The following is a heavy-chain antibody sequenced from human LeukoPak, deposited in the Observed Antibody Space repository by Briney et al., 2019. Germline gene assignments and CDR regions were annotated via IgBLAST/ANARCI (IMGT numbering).Heavy chain of an antibody. CDR2: ISSSSSYI. Sequence: PGGSLRLSCAASGFTFDDYAMHWVRQAPGKGLEWVSSISSSSSYIYYADSVKGRFTISRDNTKNSMYLRVNSLRAEDTAVYYCARSPYYDFWSGPPSYFDYWGQGTLITVSS. D-gene: IGHD3-3*01. V-gene: IGHV3-21*01. CDR1: GFTFDDYA. CDR3: ARSPYYDFWSGPPSYFDY. J-gene: IGHJ4*02.